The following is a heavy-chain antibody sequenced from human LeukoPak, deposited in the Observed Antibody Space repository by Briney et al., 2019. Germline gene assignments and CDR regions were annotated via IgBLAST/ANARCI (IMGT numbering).Heavy chain of an antibody. CDR3: ARALRTATIPGVNMNYFDF. D-gene: IGHD5-24*01. Sequence: ASVKVSCRASGYTFTSYYMHWVRQAPGQGLEWMGIINPIGGSTIYAQKFQGRVTMTRDTSTNTVYMELSSLRSEDTAVYYCARALRTATIPGVNMNYFDFWGQGTLVTVSS. CDR1: GYTFTSYY. CDR2: INPIGGST. J-gene: IGHJ4*02. V-gene: IGHV1-46*01.